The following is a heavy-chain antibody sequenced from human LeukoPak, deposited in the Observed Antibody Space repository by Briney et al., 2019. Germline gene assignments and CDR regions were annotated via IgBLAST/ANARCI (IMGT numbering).Heavy chain of an antibody. CDR2: ISYDGSNK. Sequence: GGSLRLSCAASGFTFSSYGMYWVRQAPGKGLEWVAVISYDGSNKYYADSVKGRFTISRDNSKNTLYLQMNSLRAEDTAVYYCAKEVGEWWDTGYFDYWGQGTLVTVSS. D-gene: IGHD2-15*01. CDR3: AKEVGEWWDTGYFDY. CDR1: GFTFSSYG. J-gene: IGHJ4*02. V-gene: IGHV3-30*18.